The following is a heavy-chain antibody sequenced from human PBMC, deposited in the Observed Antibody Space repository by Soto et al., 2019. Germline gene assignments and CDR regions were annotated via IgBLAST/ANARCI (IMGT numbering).Heavy chain of an antibody. CDR2: IYPGDSDT. CDR1: GYSFTSYW. J-gene: IGHJ5*02. V-gene: IGHV5-51*01. CDR3: ARTPTGYSSGWYFDP. D-gene: IGHD6-19*01. Sequence: GESLKISCKGSGYSFTSYWIGWVRQMPGKGLEWMGIIYPGDSDTRYSPSFQGQVTISADKSISTAYLQWSSLKASDTAMYYCARTPTGYSSGWYFDPWGQGTLVTVSS.